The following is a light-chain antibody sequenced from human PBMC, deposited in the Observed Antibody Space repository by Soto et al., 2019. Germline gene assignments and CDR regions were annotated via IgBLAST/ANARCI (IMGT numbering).Light chain of an antibody. CDR2: GNT. J-gene: IGLJ2*01. CDR1: SSNIGAGYD. CDR3: QSYDSSLDVV. Sequence: QAVVTQPPSVSGAPGQRVTISCTGSSSNIGAGYDVYWYQQLPGTAPKLLIYGNTNRPSGVPDRFSGSKSGTSASLAITGLQAEDEADYYCQSYDSSLDVVFGGGTKVTVL. V-gene: IGLV1-40*01.